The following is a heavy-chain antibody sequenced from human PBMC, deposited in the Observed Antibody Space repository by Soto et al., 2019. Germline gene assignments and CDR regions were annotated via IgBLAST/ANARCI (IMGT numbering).Heavy chain of an antibody. D-gene: IGHD3-9*01. CDR1: GYTFTTYG. V-gene: IGHV1-18*01. CDR3: ARVRGIRIFLSEFDP. J-gene: IGHJ5*02. Sequence: QVQLVQSGAEVMKPGASVKVSCKASGYTFTTYGISWVRQAPGQGLEWMGWISAYNGNTKYAQKFQGRVTMTTDTSTNTAYMELRSLRSDDTAVYYCARVRGIRIFLSEFDPWGQGTLVTVSS. CDR2: ISAYNGNT.